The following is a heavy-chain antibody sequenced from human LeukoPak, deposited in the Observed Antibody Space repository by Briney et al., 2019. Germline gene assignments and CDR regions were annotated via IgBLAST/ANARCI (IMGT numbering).Heavy chain of an antibody. CDR2: ISGSGGST. CDR1: GFTFSRYA. D-gene: IGHD6-13*01. J-gene: IGHJ4*02. V-gene: IGHV3-23*01. CDR3: ARVLEAASFDY. Sequence: PGGSLRLSCTASGFTFSRYAMSWVRQAPGKGLEWVSSISGSGGSTYYADSVKGRFTMSRDNAKNSLYLQMNSLRADDTAVYYCARVLEAASFDYWGQGSPVTVSS.